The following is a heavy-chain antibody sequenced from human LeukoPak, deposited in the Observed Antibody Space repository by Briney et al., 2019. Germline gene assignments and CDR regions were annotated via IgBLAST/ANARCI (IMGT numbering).Heavy chain of an antibody. J-gene: IGHJ5*02. Sequence: SETLSLTCTVSGGSISSSSYYWGWIRQPPGKGLEWIGSIYYSGSTYYNPSLKSRVTISVDTSKNQFSLKLSSVTAADTAVYYCAKSGSYPFNWFDPWGQGTLVTVSS. D-gene: IGHD1-26*01. CDR2: IYYSGST. CDR3: AKSGSYPFNWFDP. V-gene: IGHV4-39*07. CDR1: GGSISSSSYY.